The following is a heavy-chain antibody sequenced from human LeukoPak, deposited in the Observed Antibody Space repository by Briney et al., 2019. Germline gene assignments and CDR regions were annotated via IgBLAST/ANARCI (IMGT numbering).Heavy chain of an antibody. CDR1: GGSISSYY. D-gene: IGHD6-19*01. V-gene: IGHV4-59*01. J-gene: IGHJ4*02. CDR2: IYYSGST. CDR3: ARDGIGSGWYYFDY. Sequence: SETLSLTCTVSGGSISSYYWSWIRQPPGKGLEWIGYIYYSGSTNYNPSLKSQVTISVDTSKNQFSLKLSSVTAADTAVYYCARDGIGSGWYYFDYWGQGTLVTVSS.